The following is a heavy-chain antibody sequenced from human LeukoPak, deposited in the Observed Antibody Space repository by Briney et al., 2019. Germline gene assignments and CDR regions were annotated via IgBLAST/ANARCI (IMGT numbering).Heavy chain of an antibody. CDR1: GGSFSGYY. CDR3: ARGRWASH. J-gene: IGHJ4*02. CDR2: INHSGST. D-gene: IGHD2-2*01. V-gene: IGHV4-34*01. Sequence: PSETLSLTCAVYGGSFSGYYWSWIRQPPGKGLEWIGEINHSGSTNYNPSHKSRVTISVDTSKNQFSLKLSSVTAADTAVYYCARGRWASHWGQGTLVTVSS.